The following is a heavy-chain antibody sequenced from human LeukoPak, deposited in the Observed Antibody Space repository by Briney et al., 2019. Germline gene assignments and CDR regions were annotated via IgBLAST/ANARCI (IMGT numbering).Heavy chain of an antibody. D-gene: IGHD2-15*01. CDR1: GFTLTRNH. J-gene: IGHJ5*02. V-gene: IGHV3-66*01. Sequence: GGSLRLSCAASGFTLTRNHMNWVRQVPGKGLEWVSIICSSDATYYSDSVKGRFTVSRDKAKNTLYLQMNSLRAEDTAVYYCARAYCSGGSCYSSRGMFDPWGQGTLVTVSS. CDR2: ICSSDAT. CDR3: ARAYCSGGSCYSSRGMFDP.